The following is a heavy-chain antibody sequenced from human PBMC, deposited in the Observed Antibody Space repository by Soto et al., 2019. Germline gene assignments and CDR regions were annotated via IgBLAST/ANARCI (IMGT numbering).Heavy chain of an antibody. CDR2: IKQDGSEK. D-gene: IGHD6-19*01. CDR1: GFTFSGSA. V-gene: IGHV3-7*01. Sequence: PGGSLRLSCAASGFTFSGSAMHWVRQAPGKGLEWVANIKQDGSEKYYVDSVKGRFTVSRDNAKNSLYLQMNSLRAEDTAVYYCTRDSVAGEDYWGQGTLVTVSS. CDR3: TRDSVAGEDY. J-gene: IGHJ4*02.